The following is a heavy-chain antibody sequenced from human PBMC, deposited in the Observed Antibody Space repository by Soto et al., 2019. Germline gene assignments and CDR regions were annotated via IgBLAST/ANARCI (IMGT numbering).Heavy chain of an antibody. J-gene: IGHJ4*02. CDR1: GFTFSSYA. V-gene: IGHV3-48*02. Sequence: PGGSLRLSCAASGFTFSSYAMSWVRRAPGKGLEWVSSISGSGSSIYYADSVKGRFTISRDNAKNSLYLQMNSLRDEDTAVYYCARVLRLRFLEWLFGYWGQGTLVTVSS. D-gene: IGHD3-3*01. CDR2: ISGSGSSI. CDR3: ARVLRLRFLEWLFGY.